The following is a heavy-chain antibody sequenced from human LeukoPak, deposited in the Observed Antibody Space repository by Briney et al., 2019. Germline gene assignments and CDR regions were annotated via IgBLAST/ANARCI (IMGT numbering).Heavy chain of an antibody. Sequence: GGTLRLSCAASRFTFSTYGMSWVRQAAGKGLEWVSTISGTGGSTYYADSVKGRFTISRDNAENSLSLLMNSLRAEDTAVYYCARDHSSAWHFDHWGQGTLVTVSS. CDR3: ARDHSSAWHFDH. V-gene: IGHV3-23*01. CDR1: RFTFSTYG. J-gene: IGHJ4*02. CDR2: ISGTGGST. D-gene: IGHD6-19*01.